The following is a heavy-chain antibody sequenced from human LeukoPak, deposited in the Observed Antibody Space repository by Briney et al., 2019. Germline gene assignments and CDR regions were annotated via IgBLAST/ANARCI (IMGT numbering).Heavy chain of an antibody. CDR1: GYTFTGYY. D-gene: IGHD3-10*01. Sequence: GASVRVPCKASGYTFTGYYMHWVRQAPGQGLEWMGWINPNSGGTNYAQKFQGRVTMTRDTSISTAYMELNSLRSDDTAVFYCARGDYYGSIVTAPWGQGTLVTVSS. V-gene: IGHV1-2*02. J-gene: IGHJ5*02. CDR3: ARGDYYGSIVTAP. CDR2: INPNSGGT.